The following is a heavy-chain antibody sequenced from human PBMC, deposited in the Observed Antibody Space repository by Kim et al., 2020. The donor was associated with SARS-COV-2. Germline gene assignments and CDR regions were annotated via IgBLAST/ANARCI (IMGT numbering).Heavy chain of an antibody. CDR2: IKTKTDSETA. J-gene: IGHJ6*02. CDR3: TTLRKFCRDSSCYYFSYGMDV. CDR1: SFSLTNVW. D-gene: IGHD3-22*01. Sequence: GGSLRLSCAGSSFSLTNVWMNWVRQAPGKGLEWVGRIKTKTDSETADYAAPVKGRFTISRDDSENTVSLQMTSLKTDDTAVYYCTTLRKFCRDSSCYYFSYGMDVRGRGTSVTVSS. V-gene: IGHV3-15*01.